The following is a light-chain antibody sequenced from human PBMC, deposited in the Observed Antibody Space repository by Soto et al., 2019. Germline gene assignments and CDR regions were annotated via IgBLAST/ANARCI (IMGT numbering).Light chain of an antibody. Sequence: EIVLTQSPGTLSLSPGERATLSCRASQSVPSNFLAWYQQKPGQAPILVIYGVSRRATGIPDRFSGSGSGTAFTLTISRLEHEDFAVYYWQQYDSSWTFGQGTKVEIK. CDR1: QSVPSNF. CDR3: QQYDSSWT. CDR2: GVS. V-gene: IGKV3-20*01. J-gene: IGKJ1*01.